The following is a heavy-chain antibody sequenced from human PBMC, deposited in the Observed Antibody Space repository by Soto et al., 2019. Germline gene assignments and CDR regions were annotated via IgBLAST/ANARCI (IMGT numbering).Heavy chain of an antibody. Sequence: GGSLRVSCAASGFTFISYAMHWVLQAPSKGLEWVAVIWYDGSNKYYADSVKGRFTISRDNSKNTLYLQMNSLRAEDTAVYYCARDRGCISTTCYRYYYAMDVWGQGTTVTVSS. CDR2: IWYDGSNK. CDR1: GFTFISYA. J-gene: IGHJ6*02. CDR3: ARDRGCISTTCYRYYYAMDV. D-gene: IGHD2-2*01. V-gene: IGHV3-33*08.